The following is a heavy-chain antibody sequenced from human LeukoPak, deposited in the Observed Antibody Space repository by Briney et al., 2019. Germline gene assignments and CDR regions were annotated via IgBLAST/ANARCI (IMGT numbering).Heavy chain of an antibody. Sequence: GGSLRLSCAASGFTFSSYGMSWVRQAPGKGLEWVSGINWNGGSTGYADSVKGRFTISRDNAKNSLYLQMNSLRAEDTALYYCARGSYYYDSSGYYYDYWGQGTLVTVSS. CDR1: GFTFSSYG. CDR2: INWNGGST. J-gene: IGHJ4*02. V-gene: IGHV3-20*04. D-gene: IGHD3-22*01. CDR3: ARGSYYYDSSGYYYDY.